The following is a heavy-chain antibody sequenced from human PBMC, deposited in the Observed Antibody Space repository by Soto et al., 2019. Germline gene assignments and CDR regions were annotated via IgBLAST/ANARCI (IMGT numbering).Heavy chain of an antibody. D-gene: IGHD1-26*01. CDR3: ARGIVGATGYFDC. V-gene: IGHV1-69*01. J-gene: IGHJ4*02. CDR2: IIPIFGTA. Sequence: QVQLVQSGAEVKKPGSSVKVSCKASGGTFSSYAISWVRQAPGQGREWMGGIIPIFGTANYAQKFQGRVTITADESTSKAYMELSRLRSEDTAVYYFARGIVGATGYFDCWGQGTLVTVSS. CDR1: GGTFSSYA.